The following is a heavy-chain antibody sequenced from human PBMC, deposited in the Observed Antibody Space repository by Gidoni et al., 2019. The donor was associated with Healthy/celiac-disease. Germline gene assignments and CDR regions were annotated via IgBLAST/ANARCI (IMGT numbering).Heavy chain of an antibody. CDR2: INPNRGGT. CDR1: GYTFTGYY. CDR3: ATGLGWLAEYFQH. J-gene: IGHJ1*01. Sequence: QVQLVQSGAEVKKPGAAVKVSGKASGYTFTGYYMHWVRQAPGQGLEWMGWINPNRGGTNYAQKFQGRVTMTRYTSISTAYMELSRLRSDDTAVYYCATGLGWLAEYFQHWGQGTLVTVSS. V-gene: IGHV1-2*02. D-gene: IGHD4-17*01.